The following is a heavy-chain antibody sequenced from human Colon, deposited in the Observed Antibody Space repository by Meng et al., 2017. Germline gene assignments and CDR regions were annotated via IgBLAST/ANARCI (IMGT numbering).Heavy chain of an antibody. V-gene: IGHV3-11*01. CDR1: GFTFSDSY. CDR3: ARGWLAN. CDR2: SHGNTV. Sequence: GESLKISCAASGFTFSDSYMNWIRQAPGKGLEWVSYSHGNTVYYADSVKGRFTISRYNAKNSLYLQMNSLRAGDTAVYYCARGWLANWGQGTLVTVSS. D-gene: IGHD6-19*01. J-gene: IGHJ4*02.